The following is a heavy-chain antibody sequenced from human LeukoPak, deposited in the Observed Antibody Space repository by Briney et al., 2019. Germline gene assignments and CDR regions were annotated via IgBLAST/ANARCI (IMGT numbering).Heavy chain of an antibody. Sequence: GGSLRFSCAASGFTFRSYDMHWVRQATGKGLEWVSGIGTAGEIYYPGSVKGRFTISRENAKNSLYLQMNSLRAEDTAVYYCAKLPWLEVGYYFDYWGQGTLVTVSS. CDR2: IGTAGEI. D-gene: IGHD3-9*01. CDR3: AKLPWLEVGYYFDY. J-gene: IGHJ4*02. CDR1: GFTFRSYD. V-gene: IGHV3-13*01.